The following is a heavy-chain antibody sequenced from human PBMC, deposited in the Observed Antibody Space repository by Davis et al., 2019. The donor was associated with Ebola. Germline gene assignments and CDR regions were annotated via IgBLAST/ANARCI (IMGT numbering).Heavy chain of an antibody. D-gene: IGHD6-19*01. Sequence: GESLKIPCAAPGFTFSSYSMNWVRQAPGKGLEWVANIKQDGSEKYYVDSVKGRFTISRDNAKNSLYLQMNSLRAEDTAVYYCAREAGSGWANWFDPWGQGTLVTVSS. CDR1: GFTFSSYS. CDR3: AREAGSGWANWFDP. CDR2: IKQDGSEK. V-gene: IGHV3-7*01. J-gene: IGHJ5*02.